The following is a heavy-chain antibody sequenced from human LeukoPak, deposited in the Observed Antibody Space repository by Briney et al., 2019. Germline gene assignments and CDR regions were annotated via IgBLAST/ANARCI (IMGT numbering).Heavy chain of an antibody. CDR3: ARLFDRVTTYDY. D-gene: IGHD4-17*01. J-gene: IGHJ4*02. CDR1: GFRFSHYS. Sequence: GGSLRLSCAASGFRFSHYSMSWLRQGRGKGLDWVATIDPDGTWTAYVDSVKGRFTISRDNVQNSLHLQMGSLRADDTAVYYCARLFDRVTTYDYWGQGTQVTVSS. CDR2: IDPDGTWT. V-gene: IGHV3-7*01.